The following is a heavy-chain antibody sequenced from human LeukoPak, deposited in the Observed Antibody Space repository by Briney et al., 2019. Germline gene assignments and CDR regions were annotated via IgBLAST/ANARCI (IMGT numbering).Heavy chain of an antibody. CDR2: INSDGSST. CDR3: ARDSYYYYMDV. CDR1: GFTFTSHW. D-gene: IGHD3-10*01. Sequence: GGSLRLSCAASGFTFTSHWMHWVRQTPGKGLVWVSRINSDGSSTNYADSVEGRFTISRDNAKNTVYLQMNSLRADDTSVYYCARDSYYYYMDVWGKGTTVTVSS. J-gene: IGHJ6*03. V-gene: IGHV3-74*01.